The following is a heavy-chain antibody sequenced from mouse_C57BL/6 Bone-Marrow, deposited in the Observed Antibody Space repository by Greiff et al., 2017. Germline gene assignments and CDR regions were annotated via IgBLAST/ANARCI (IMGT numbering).Heavy chain of an antibody. V-gene: IGHV1-76*01. J-gene: IGHJ3*01. Sequence: QVQLKESGAELVRPGASVKLSCKASGYTFTDYYINWVKQRPGQGLEWIARIYPGSGNTYYNEKFKGKATLTAEKSSSTAYMQLSSLTSEDSAVYFCALGRWTAYWGQGTLVTVSA. CDR2: IYPGSGNT. D-gene: IGHD4-1*01. CDR3: ALGRWTAY. CDR1: GYTFTDYY.